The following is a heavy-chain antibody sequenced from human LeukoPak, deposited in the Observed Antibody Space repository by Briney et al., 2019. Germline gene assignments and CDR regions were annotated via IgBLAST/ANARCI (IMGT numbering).Heavy chain of an antibody. V-gene: IGHV3-7*01. CDR1: GFTFSSYW. CDR3: ARAGVTNQLGQTYWYFDL. D-gene: IGHD7-27*01. CDR2: IQKDGSEA. Sequence: PGGSLRLSCAASGFTFSSYWMSWVRQAPGKGLEWVAKIQKDGSEAYYVDSMEGRFTISRDNAENSLYLQMHSLRAEDTAVYSCARAGVTNQLGQTYWYFDLWGRGTLVTVSS. J-gene: IGHJ2*01.